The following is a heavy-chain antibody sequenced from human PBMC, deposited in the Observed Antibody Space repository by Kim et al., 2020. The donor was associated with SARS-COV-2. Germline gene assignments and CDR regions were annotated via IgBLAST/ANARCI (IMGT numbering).Heavy chain of an antibody. D-gene: IGHD2-15*01. Sequence: GESLKICCKGSGYSFTSYWIGWVRQMPGKGLEWMGIIYPGDSDTRYSPSFQGQVTISADKSISTAYLQWSSLKASDTAMYYCASYFTGYCSGGSCYSYFDYWGQGTLVTVSS. CDR3: ASYFTGYCSGGSCYSYFDY. CDR2: IYPGDSDT. CDR1: GYSFTSYW. V-gene: IGHV5-51*01. J-gene: IGHJ4*02.